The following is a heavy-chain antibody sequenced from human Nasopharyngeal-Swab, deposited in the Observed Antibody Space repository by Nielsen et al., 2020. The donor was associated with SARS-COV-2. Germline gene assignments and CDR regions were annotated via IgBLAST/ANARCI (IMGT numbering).Heavy chain of an antibody. CDR1: GGSVSSGSYY. CDR3: ARDQLSSWFDY. D-gene: IGHD6-13*01. CDR2: IYYSGST. V-gene: IGHV4-61*01. Sequence: SETLSLTCTVSGGSVSSGSYYWSWIRQPPGKGLEWIGYIYYSGSTNYNPSLKSRVTISVDTSKNQFSLKLSSVTAADTAVYYCARDQLSSWFDYWGQGTLVTVSS. J-gene: IGHJ4*02.